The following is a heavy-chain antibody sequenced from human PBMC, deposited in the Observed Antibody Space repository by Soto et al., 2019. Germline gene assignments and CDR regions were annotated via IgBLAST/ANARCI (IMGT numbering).Heavy chain of an antibody. J-gene: IGHJ3*02. Sequence: ASLKVSCTVSGYTFTSYGITWVRHAPGQGLEWMGWIGAYNGNTNCAQKLQGRVTMTTDTSTSTAYMGLRSLRSDNTAAYYCARDTFWDRLWGGDALDIWGQGTMVTVSS. D-gene: IGHD3-3*02. CDR1: GYTFTSYG. CDR3: ARDTFWDRLWGGDALDI. CDR2: IGAYNGNT. V-gene: IGHV1-18*04.